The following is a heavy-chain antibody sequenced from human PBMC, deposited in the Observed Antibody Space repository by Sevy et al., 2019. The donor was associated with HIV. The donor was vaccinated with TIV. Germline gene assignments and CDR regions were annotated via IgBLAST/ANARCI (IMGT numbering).Heavy chain of an antibody. CDR3: AREGGYTSAWSPGNY. J-gene: IGHJ4*02. V-gene: IGHV3-30*04. CDR2: ISYDGIIK. Sequence: GGSLRLSCAASGFTFNTHAMHWVRQAPGKGLEWVALISYDGIIKYYADSVKGRLTISRDNPKNTLSLQMNSLRIEDTAVYYCAREGGYTSAWSPGNYWGQGTLVTVSS. D-gene: IGHD6-19*01. CDR1: GFTFNTHA.